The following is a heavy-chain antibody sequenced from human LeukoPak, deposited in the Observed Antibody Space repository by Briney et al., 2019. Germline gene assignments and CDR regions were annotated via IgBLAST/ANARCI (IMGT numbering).Heavy chain of an antibody. CDR2: IYHSGST. V-gene: IGHV4-4*02. Sequence: SETLSLTCAVSGGSISSSNWWSWVRQAPGKGLEWIGEIYHSGSTNYNPSLKSRVTISVDTSKNQFSLKLSSVTAADTAVYYCARESLWFGELLYPNFDYWGQGTLVTVSS. J-gene: IGHJ4*02. CDR3: ARESLWFGELLYPNFDY. D-gene: IGHD3-10*01. CDR1: GGSISSSNW.